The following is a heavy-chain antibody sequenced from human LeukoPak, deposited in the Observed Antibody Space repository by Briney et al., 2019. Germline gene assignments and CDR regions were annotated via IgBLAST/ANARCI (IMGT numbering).Heavy chain of an antibody. CDR2: IYYSGST. CDR3: AGKYVRAPMVRGVIIMASPDY. V-gene: IGHV4-39*07. J-gene: IGHJ4*02. Sequence: MTSETLSLTCTVSGGSISSSSYYWGWIRQPPGKGLEWVGSIYYSGSTYYNPSLKSRVTISVDTSKNQFSLKLSSVTAADTAVYYCAGKYVRAPMVRGVIIMASPDYWGQGTLVTVSS. D-gene: IGHD3-10*01. CDR1: GGSISSSSYY.